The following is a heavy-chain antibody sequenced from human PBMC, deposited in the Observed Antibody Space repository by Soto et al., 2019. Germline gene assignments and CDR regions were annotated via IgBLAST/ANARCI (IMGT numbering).Heavy chain of an antibody. Sequence: EVQLVESGGGLVQPGGSLRLSCAASGFTFSSYSMNWVRQAPGKGLEWVSYISSSSSTIYYADSVKGRFTISRDNAKNSLYRQMTSLRDEDTAVYYCAREGEGYGDCWWGFDSWGQGTLVTVSS. D-gene: IGHD4-17*01. CDR3: AREGEGYGDCWWGFDS. J-gene: IGHJ4*02. CDR1: GFTFSSYS. CDR2: ISSSSSTI. V-gene: IGHV3-48*02.